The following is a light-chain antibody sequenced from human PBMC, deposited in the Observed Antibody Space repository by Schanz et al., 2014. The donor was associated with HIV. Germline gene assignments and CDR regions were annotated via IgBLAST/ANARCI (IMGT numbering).Light chain of an antibody. CDR1: SSDVGSYNL. CDR2: DVS. Sequence: QSALTQPPSASGSPGQSVTISCTGPSSDVGSYNLVSWFQQHPGKVPKLIIYDVSRRPSGVSNRFSASKSGNTASLTISGLQAEDEADYFCASYTSSTTWVFGGGTKLTVL. V-gene: IGLV2-14*02. CDR3: ASYTSSTTWV. J-gene: IGLJ3*02.